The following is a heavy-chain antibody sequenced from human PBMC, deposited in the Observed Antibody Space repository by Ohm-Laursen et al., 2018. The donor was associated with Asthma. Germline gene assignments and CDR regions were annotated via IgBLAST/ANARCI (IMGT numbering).Heavy chain of an antibody. CDR1: GFTFSSYA. V-gene: IGHV3-30-3*01. J-gene: IGHJ4*02. CDR2: ISYDGSNK. D-gene: IGHD3-3*01. Sequence: SLRLSCSASGFTFSSYAMHWVRQAPGKGLEWVAVISYDGSNKYYADSVNGRFTVSRDDSKNTLYLQMNSLRPDDTAVYYCARDVMEWYLPAFDFWGQGTLVTVSS. CDR3: ARDVMEWYLPAFDF.